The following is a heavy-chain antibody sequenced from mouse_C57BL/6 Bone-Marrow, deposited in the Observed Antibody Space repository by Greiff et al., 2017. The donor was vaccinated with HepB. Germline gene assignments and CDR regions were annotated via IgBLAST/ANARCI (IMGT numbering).Heavy chain of an antibody. CDR1: GYTFTSYG. D-gene: IGHD1-1*01. V-gene: IGHV1-81*01. CDR3: ARCHGSPWFAY. J-gene: IGHJ3*01. CDR2: IYPRSGNT. Sequence: QVQLKESGAELVRPGASVKLSCKASGYTFTSYGISWVKQRPGQGLEWIGEIYPRSGNTYYNEKFKGKATLTADKSSSTAYMQLRSLTSEDSAVYFCARCHGSPWFAYWGQGTLVTVSA.